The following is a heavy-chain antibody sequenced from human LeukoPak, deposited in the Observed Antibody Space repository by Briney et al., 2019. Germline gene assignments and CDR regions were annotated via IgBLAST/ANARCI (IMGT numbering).Heavy chain of an antibody. J-gene: IGHJ5*02. CDR2: IYYSGST. V-gene: IGHV4-59*01. CDR1: GGSISSYY. D-gene: IGHD3-3*01. CDR3: ARELRDFWSGYPYFNWFDP. Sequence: PSEPLSLTCTVSGGSISSYYWSWIRQPPGKGLEWSGYIYYSGSTNYNPSLKSRVTISVDTSKNQFSLKLSSVTAADTAVYYCARELRDFWSGYPYFNWFDPWGQGTLVTVSS.